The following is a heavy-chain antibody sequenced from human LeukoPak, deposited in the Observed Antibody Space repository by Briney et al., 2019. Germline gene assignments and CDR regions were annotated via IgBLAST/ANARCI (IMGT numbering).Heavy chain of an antibody. D-gene: IGHD3-9*01. Sequence: SVKVSCKASGGTFSSYAISWVPQAPGQGLEWMGGIIPIFGTANYAQKFQGRVTITADKSTSTAYMELSSLRSEDTAVYYCAISGENYDISTGYSTSYFDYWGQGTLVTVSS. CDR3: AISGENYDISTGYSTSYFDY. V-gene: IGHV1-69*06. CDR1: GGTFSSYA. CDR2: IIPIFGTA. J-gene: IGHJ4*02.